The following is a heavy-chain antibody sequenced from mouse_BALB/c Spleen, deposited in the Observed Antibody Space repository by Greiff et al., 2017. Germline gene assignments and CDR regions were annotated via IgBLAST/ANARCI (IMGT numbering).Heavy chain of an antibody. CDR2: IRLKSNNYAT. V-gene: IGHV6-6*02. CDR1: GFTFSNYW. Sequence: EVKLVESGGGLVQPGGSMKLSCVASGFTFSNYWMNWVRQSPEKGLEWVAEIRLKSNNYATHYAESVKGRFTISRDDSKSSVYLQMNNLRAEDTGIYYCTRPIYYYGSWYFDVWGAGTTVTVSS. CDR3: TRPIYYYGSWYFDV. J-gene: IGHJ1*01. D-gene: IGHD1-1*01.